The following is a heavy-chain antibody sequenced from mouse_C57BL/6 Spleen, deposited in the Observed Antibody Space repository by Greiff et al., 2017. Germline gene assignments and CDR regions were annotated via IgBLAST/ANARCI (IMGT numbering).Heavy chain of an antibody. CDR3: YRIGGGYYAMDY. V-gene: IGHV2-2*01. CDR2: IWSGGST. J-gene: IGHJ4*01. CDR1: GFSLTSYG. Sequence: VKLVESGPGLVQPSQSLSITCTVSGFSLTSYGVHWVRQSPGKGLEWLGVIWSGGSTDYNAAFISRLSISKDNSKSQVFFKMNSLQADDTAIYYCYRIGGGYYAMDYWGQGTSVTVSS.